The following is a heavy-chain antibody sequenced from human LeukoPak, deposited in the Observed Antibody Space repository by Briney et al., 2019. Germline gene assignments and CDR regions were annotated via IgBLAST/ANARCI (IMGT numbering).Heavy chain of an antibody. V-gene: IGHV3-23*01. CDR1: GFTFTSFA. CDR2: ISGSGGDT. J-gene: IGHJ3*02. D-gene: IGHD2-2*01. Sequence: GGSLRLSCAASGFTFTSFAMSWVRQAPGTGLEWVSGISGSGGDTYYADSVKGRFTISRDNSKNTLSLQMNSLRAEDTAVYYCAKHTLGYCSSTSCYVGVAFDIWGQGTMVTVSS. CDR3: AKHTLGYCSSTSCYVGVAFDI.